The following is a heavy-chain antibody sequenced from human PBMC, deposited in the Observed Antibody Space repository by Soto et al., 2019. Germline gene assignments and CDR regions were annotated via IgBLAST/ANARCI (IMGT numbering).Heavy chain of an antibody. CDR1: GGSISSYY. V-gene: IGHV4-59*12. J-gene: IGHJ4*02. CDR2: ISHTGTT. D-gene: IGHD2-2*01. Sequence: SETLSLTCTVSGGSISSYYWSWIRQPPGKGLEWIGEISHTGTTNYNPSLKSRVTMSVDKPKNQFSLNLTSVTAADTAVYYCARVISSRDEYFDYWGQGTVVTVSS. CDR3: ARVISSRDEYFDY.